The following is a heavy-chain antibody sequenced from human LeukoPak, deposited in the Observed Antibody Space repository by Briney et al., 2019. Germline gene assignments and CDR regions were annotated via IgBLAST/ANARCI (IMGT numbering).Heavy chain of an antibody. CDR2: IYYSGST. CDR3: ARVKQLYSNYEEGFDY. CDR1: GGSISSYY. Sequence: PSETLSLTCTVSGGSISSYYWSWIRQPPGKGLEWIGYIYYSGSTNYNPSLKSRVTISVDTSKNQFSLKLSSVTAADTAVYYCARVKQLYSNYEEGFDYWGQGTLVTVSS. D-gene: IGHD4-11*01. J-gene: IGHJ4*02. V-gene: IGHV4-59*01.